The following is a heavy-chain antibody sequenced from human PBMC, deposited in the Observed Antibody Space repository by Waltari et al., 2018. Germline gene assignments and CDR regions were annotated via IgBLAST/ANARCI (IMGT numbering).Heavy chain of an antibody. J-gene: IGHJ3*02. CDR2: IFYSGTT. CDR3: ARDFGATDAFGI. Sequence: QVQLHESGPGLVKPSQTLSLTCTVSGASISSGDYYWSWIRQPPGRGLEWIGYIFYSGTTSYNPSLKSRLDISIDTSKNQFSLNVSSVTAADTAVYYCARDFGATDAFGIWGQGTMVTVSS. D-gene: IGHD3-10*01. CDR1: GASISSGDYY. V-gene: IGHV4-30-4*08.